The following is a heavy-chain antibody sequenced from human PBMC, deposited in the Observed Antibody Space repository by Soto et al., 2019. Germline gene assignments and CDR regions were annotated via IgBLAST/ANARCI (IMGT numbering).Heavy chain of an antibody. V-gene: IGHV3-33*01. CDR3: ARDSLDFWSGYYTPRPYMDV. CDR1: GFTFSSYG. CDR2: IWYDGSNK. J-gene: IGHJ6*03. D-gene: IGHD3-3*01. Sequence: GGSLRLSCAASGFTFSSYGMHWVRQAPGKGLEWVAVIWYDGSNKYYADSVKGRFTISRDNSKNTLYLQMNSLRAEDTAVYYCARDSLDFWSGYYTPRPYMDVWGKGTTVTVSS.